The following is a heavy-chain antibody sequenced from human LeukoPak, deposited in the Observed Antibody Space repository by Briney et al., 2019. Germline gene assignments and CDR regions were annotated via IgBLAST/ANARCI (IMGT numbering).Heavy chain of an antibody. V-gene: IGHV4-38-2*02. J-gene: IGHJ5*02. Sequence: SETLSLTCTVSGYSISSGYFWGWIRQPPGKGLEWIGSIYYSGSTYYNPSLKSRVTISVDTSKNQFSLKLSSVTAADTAVYYCARDLEFYSVSTGYYIPSFDHWGQGTQVTVTS. CDR3: ARDLEFYSVSTGYYIPSFDH. CDR1: GYSISSGYF. D-gene: IGHD3-9*01. CDR2: IYYSGST.